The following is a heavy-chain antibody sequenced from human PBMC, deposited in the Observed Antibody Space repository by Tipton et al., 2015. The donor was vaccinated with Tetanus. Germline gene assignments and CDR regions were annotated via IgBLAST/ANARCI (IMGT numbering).Heavy chain of an antibody. Sequence: TLSLTCAVNGGSFSGYYWSWLRQPPGKGLEWIGEVNRGGTTGSNPSLKSRVSMPIDTSKNQFSLQLRSVTAADTAVYYCARQDTLNYYYVGYFHDWGQGTLVTVSS. V-gene: IGHV4-34*01. CDR3: ARQDTLNYYYVGYFHD. CDR1: GGSFSGYY. J-gene: IGHJ1*01. D-gene: IGHD3-22*01. CDR2: VNRGGTT.